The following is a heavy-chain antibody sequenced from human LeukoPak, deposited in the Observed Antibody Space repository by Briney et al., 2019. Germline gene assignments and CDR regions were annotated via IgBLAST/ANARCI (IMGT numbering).Heavy chain of an antibody. V-gene: IGHV3-21*01. J-gene: IGHJ4*02. CDR2: ITSSSSYI. CDR1: GFTFSTYN. CDR3: ARSPTSWYFDY. D-gene: IGHD2-2*01. Sequence: GGSLRLSCAASGFTFSTYNMNWVRQAPGKGLEWVSSITSSSSYIYYADSVKGRFTISRDNAKNSLYLQMNSLRPEDTSVYYCARSPTSWYFDYWGQGTLVTVSS.